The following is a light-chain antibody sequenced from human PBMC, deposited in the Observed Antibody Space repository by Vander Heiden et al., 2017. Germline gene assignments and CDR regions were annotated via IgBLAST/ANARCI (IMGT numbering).Light chain of an antibody. CDR3: QTWGTGIVV. CDR2: LNSDGSH. J-gene: IGLJ2*01. CDR1: SGHSSYA. Sequence: TLSSGHSSYAIAWHQQQQEKGPRYLMKLNSDGSHSKGDGIPDRFSGSSSGAERYLTISSLQSEDEADYYCQTWGTGIVVFGGGTKLTVL. V-gene: IGLV4-69*01.